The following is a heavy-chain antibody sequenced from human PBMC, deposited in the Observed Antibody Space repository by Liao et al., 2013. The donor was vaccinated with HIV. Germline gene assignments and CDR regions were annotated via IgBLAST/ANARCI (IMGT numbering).Heavy chain of an antibody. D-gene: IGHD1-26*01. CDR3: ARDLSYASTSYWYFDL. CDR2: IYYTGST. CDR1: GGSITSKESY. Sequence: QLQLQESGPGLVTSSETLSLNCTVSGGSITSKESYWAWIRQSPEKGPEWIGYIYYTGSTYNNPSLTSRVSISVDTSKNQFSLKLSSVTAADTAIYYCARDLSYASTSYWYFDLWGRGTLVTVSS. V-gene: IGHV4-30-4*08. J-gene: IGHJ2*01.